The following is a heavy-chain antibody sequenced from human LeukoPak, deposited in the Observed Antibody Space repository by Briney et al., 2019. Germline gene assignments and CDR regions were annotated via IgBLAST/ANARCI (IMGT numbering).Heavy chain of an antibody. CDR1: GYTFTGYY. CDR3: AFTYGSGSYYYYYYYGMDV. D-gene: IGHD3-10*01. V-gene: IGHV1-2*02. Sequence: ASVKVSCKASGYTFTGYYMHWVRQAPGRGLEWMGWINPNSGGTNYAQKFQGRVTMTRDTSISTAYMELSRLRSDDTAVYYCAFTYGSGSYYYYYYYGMDVWGQGTTVTVSS. J-gene: IGHJ6*02. CDR2: INPNSGGT.